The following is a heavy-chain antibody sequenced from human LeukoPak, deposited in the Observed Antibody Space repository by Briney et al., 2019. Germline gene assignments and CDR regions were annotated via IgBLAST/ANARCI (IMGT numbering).Heavy chain of an antibody. J-gene: IGHJ4*02. CDR2: IIPILGIA. Sequence: ASVKVSCKASGGTFSSNAISWVRQAPGQGLEWMGRIIPILGIANYAQKLQGRVTMTTDTSTSTAYMELRSLRSDDTAVYYCARVIRPRGYSYGPFDYWGQGTLVTVSS. CDR3: ARVIRPRGYSYGPFDY. CDR1: GGTFSSNA. V-gene: IGHV1-69*04. D-gene: IGHD5-18*01.